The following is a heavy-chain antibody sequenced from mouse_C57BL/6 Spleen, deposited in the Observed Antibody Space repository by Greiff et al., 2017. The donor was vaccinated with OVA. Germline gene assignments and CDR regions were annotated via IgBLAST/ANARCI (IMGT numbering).Heavy chain of an antibody. CDR1: VFSLTSYA. V-gene: IGHV2-9-1*01. D-gene: IGHD2-4*01. CDR2: IWTGGGT. CDR3: ARMIYYDYDDGAWFAY. J-gene: IGHJ3*01. Sequence: QVQLKESGPGLVAPSQSLSITCTVSVFSLTSYAISWVRQPPGKGLEWLGVIWTGGGTNYNSALKSRLSISKDNSKSQVFLKMNSLQTDDTARYYCARMIYYDYDDGAWFAYWGQGTLVTVSA.